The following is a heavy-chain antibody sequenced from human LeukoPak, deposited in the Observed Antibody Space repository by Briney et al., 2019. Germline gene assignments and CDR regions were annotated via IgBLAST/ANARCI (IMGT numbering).Heavy chain of an antibody. CDR3: VRDMNSAGMRSYYYYYGMDV. V-gene: IGHV3-74*01. D-gene: IGHD6-19*01. CDR2: IKSDGSST. J-gene: IGHJ6*02. Sequence: GGSLRLSCAASGFTFSTYRMYWVRQAPGKGLVWVSRIKSDGSSTSYADSVKGRFTISRDNAKNTLYLQMNSLRAEDTAVYYCVRDMNSAGMRSYYYYYGMDVWGQGTTVTVSS. CDR1: GFTFSTYR.